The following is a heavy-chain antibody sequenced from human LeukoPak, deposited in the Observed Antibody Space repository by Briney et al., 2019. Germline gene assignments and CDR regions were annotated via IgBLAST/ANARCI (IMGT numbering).Heavy chain of an antibody. CDR3: ARAPRSTVTKYPLDY. CDR1: GGSFSGYY. CDR2: INHSGST. V-gene: IGHV4-34*01. Sequence: PSETLSLTCAVYGGSFSGYYWSWLRQPPGKGLEWIGEINHSGSTNYNPSLKSRVTISVDTSKNQFSLKLSSVTAADTAVYYCARAPRSTVTKYPLDYWGQGTLVTVSS. J-gene: IGHJ4*02. D-gene: IGHD4-11*01.